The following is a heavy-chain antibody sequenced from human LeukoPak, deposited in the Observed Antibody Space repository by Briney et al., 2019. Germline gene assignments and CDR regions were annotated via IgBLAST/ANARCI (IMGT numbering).Heavy chain of an antibody. D-gene: IGHD3-3*01. CDR3: ARGRRFLEWPTWGY. CDR1: GYTFTSYD. Sequence: ASVKVFCKASGYTFTSYDINWVRQATGQGLEWMGWMNPNSGNTGYAQKFQGRVTMTRNTSISTAYMELSSLRSEDTAVYYCARGRRFLEWPTWGYWGQGTLVTVSS. CDR2: MNPNSGNT. V-gene: IGHV1-8*01. J-gene: IGHJ4*02.